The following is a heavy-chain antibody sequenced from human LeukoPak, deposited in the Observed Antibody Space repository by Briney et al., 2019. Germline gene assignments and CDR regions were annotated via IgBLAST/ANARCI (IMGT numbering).Heavy chain of an antibody. CDR3: AREGFYGSGSYQRYYFDY. D-gene: IGHD3-10*01. V-gene: IGHV1-18*04. CDR2: ISSYNGNT. Sequence: ASVKVACKASGYTFTSYGISWVRQAPGQGLGWIGWISSYNGNTNYAQKVQGRVTMTTDTSTSTTYMELRSLRSDDTAVYYCAREGFYGSGSYQRYYFDYWGQGTLVTVSS. J-gene: IGHJ4*02. CDR1: GYTFTSYG.